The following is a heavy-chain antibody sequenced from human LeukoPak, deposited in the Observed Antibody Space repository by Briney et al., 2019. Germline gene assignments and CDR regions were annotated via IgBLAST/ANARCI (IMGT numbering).Heavy chain of an antibody. Sequence: GGSLRLSCAASGFTFSSDAMSWVRQAPGKGLEWVSAISGSGGSTYYADSVKGRFTISRDNSKNTLYLQMNSLRAEDTAVYYCAKDLRMENTAYYFDYWGQGTLVTVSS. CDR2: ISGSGGST. D-gene: IGHD5-18*01. CDR1: GFTFSSDA. V-gene: IGHV3-23*01. J-gene: IGHJ4*02. CDR3: AKDLRMENTAYYFDY.